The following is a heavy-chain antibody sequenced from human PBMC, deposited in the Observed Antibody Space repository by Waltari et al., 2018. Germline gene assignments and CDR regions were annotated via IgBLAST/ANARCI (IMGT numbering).Heavy chain of an antibody. D-gene: IGHD3-10*01. CDR2: IYPGDSDT. Sequence: EVQLVQSGAEVKKPGESLKISCKGSGYSFTSYWIGWVRQMPGKGLEWMGIIYPGDSDTRYSPSFQGQVTISADQSISTAYLQWSSLKASDTAMYYCARFRGRAYYYYYMDVWGKGTTVTVSS. J-gene: IGHJ6*03. CDR1: GYSFTSYW. V-gene: IGHV5-51*03. CDR3: ARFRGRAYYYYYMDV.